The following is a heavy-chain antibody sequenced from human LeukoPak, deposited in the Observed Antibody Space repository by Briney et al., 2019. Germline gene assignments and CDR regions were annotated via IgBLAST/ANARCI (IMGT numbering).Heavy chain of an antibody. CDR3: ARDSSDLIITTDDAFDI. Sequence: QPGGSLRLSCAASGFTFSSYEMNWVRQAPGKGLEWVSYISSSGSTIYYADSVKGRFTISRDNAKNSLYLQMNSLRAEDTAVYYCARDSSDLIITTDDAFDIWGQGTMVTVSS. CDR1: GFTFSSYE. J-gene: IGHJ3*02. D-gene: IGHD3-22*01. CDR2: ISSSGSTI. V-gene: IGHV3-48*03.